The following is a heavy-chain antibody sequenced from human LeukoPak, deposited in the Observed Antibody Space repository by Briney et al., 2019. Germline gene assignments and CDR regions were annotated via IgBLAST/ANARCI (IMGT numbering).Heavy chain of an antibody. D-gene: IGHD1-26*01. Sequence: GGSLRPSCAASGFTFSSYSLTWVRQAPGKGLEWVSYISSSNEATSYADSVKGRFTSSRDYAKNSLYLQMTSLRAEDTAVYYCARVARGNYYHFDSWGQGTLVTVSS. CDR2: ISSSNEAT. CDR3: ARVARGNYYHFDS. V-gene: IGHV3-48*04. CDR1: GFTFSSYS. J-gene: IGHJ4*02.